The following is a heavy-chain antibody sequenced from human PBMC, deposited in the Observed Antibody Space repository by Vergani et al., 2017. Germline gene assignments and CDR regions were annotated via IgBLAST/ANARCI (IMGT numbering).Heavy chain of an antibody. J-gene: IGHJ6*03. D-gene: IGHD3-10*01. CDR1: GYTFTSYY. CDR2: INPSGGST. CDR3: ARDEIWFGELWRRGVNYYYMDV. Sequence: QVQLVQSGAEVKKPGASVKVSCKASGYTFTSYYMHWVRQAPGQGLEWMGIINPSGGSTSYAQKFQGRVTMTRDTSTSTVYMELSSLRSEDTAVYYCARDEIWFGELWRRGVNYYYMDVWGKGTTVTVSS. V-gene: IGHV1-46*01.